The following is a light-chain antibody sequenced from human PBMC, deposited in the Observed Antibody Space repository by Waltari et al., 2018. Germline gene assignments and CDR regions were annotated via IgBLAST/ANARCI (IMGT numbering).Light chain of an antibody. CDR1: GSNIGCNT. CDR3: AAWDDSLNGPDWV. CDR2: SNS. V-gene: IGLV1-44*01. J-gene: IGLJ3*02. Sequence: QSVLTQPPSASGTPGQRVTISCSGSGSNIGCNTVHWYQQLPGTAPKLLIYSNSQRPSGLPDRFSGSKSGKSASLAISGLQSEDEADYYCAAWDDSLNGPDWVFGGGTKLTVL.